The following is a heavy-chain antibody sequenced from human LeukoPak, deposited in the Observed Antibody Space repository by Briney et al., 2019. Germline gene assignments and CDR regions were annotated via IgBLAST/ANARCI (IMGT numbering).Heavy chain of an antibody. CDR2: IYHSGST. CDR1: GYSISSGFY. Sequence: PSETLSLTCTVSGYSISSGFYWGWIRQPPGKGLEWIGSIYHSGSTYYNPTLKSRVTISVDTSKNQFSLRLSSVTAADTAVYYCAREVNWGSGGYGDYWGQGTLVTVSS. CDR3: AREVNWGSGGYGDY. J-gene: IGHJ4*02. D-gene: IGHD7-27*01. V-gene: IGHV4-38-2*02.